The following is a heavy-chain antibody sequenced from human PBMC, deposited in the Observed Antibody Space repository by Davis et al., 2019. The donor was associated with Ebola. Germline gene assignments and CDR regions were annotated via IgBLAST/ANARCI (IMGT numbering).Heavy chain of an antibody. J-gene: IGHJ5*02. CDR2: IKVDGTER. CDR3: ARGNRPYGVVTWFEH. V-gene: IGHV3-7*04. Sequence: GESLKISCAASGFTFEDYAMHWVRHAPGKGLEWVGNIKVDGTERYYVDSVKCRFTISRDNANNSLFLEMKSLRFDDTAVYYCARGNRPYGVVTWFEHWGQGAPVTVSS. CDR1: GFTFEDYA. D-gene: IGHD3-3*01.